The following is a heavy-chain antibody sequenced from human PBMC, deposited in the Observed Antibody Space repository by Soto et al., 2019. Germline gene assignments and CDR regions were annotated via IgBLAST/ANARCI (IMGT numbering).Heavy chain of an antibody. V-gene: IGHV3-30*18. CDR3: AKDLLGPGRAYGMDV. D-gene: IGHD7-27*01. CDR2: ISYDGSNK. J-gene: IGHJ6*02. Sequence: QVQLVESGGGVVQPGRSLRLSCAASGFTFSSYGMHWVRQAPGKGLEWVAVISYDGSNKYYADSVKGRFTISRDNSKNTLYLQMNSMIAEDTAVYYCAKDLLGPGRAYGMDVWGQGTTVTVSS. CDR1: GFTFSSYG.